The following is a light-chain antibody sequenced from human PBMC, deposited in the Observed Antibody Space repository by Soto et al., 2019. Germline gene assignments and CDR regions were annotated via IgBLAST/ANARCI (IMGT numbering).Light chain of an antibody. J-gene: IGKJ5*01. Sequence: EIVLTQSPGTLSLSPGERATLSCRASQSVETHLAWYQHKPGQAPRLLIYYAYTRATGIPARFSGSGSGTDFTLTISSLEPEDFAFYYCQQRSNWPPITFGQGTRLEI. V-gene: IGKV3-11*01. CDR1: QSVETH. CDR2: YAY. CDR3: QQRSNWPPIT.